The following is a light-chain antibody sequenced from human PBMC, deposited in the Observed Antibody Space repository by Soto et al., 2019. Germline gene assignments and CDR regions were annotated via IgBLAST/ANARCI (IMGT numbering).Light chain of an antibody. CDR1: QSIGSSY. Sequence: EIVLTQAPGTLSLSPGERAALSCRASQSIGSSYLSWFQHNPGQAPRLLINGASGRATGIPDRFSASGSGTDFTLTISRLEAEDFAVYFCVHFGATPWVFGQGTKVEIK. J-gene: IGKJ1*01. CDR3: VHFGATPWV. V-gene: IGKV3-20*01. CDR2: GAS.